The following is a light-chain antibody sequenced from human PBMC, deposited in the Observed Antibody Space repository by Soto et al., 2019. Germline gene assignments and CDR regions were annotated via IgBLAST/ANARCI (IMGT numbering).Light chain of an antibody. CDR3: QQYNNYGSWT. CDR2: KAS. J-gene: IGKJ1*01. CDR1: QSISAG. Sequence: DIQMTQSPSTLSASVGDRVTITCRASQSISAGLALYQQKPGKAPKLLIYKASSLESGVPSRFSGSGSGTEFTLTISSVQPDDFASYYCQQYNNYGSWTFGQGTKVEIK. V-gene: IGKV1-5*03.